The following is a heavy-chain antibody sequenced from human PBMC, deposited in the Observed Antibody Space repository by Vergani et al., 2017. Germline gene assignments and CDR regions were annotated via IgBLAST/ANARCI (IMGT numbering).Heavy chain of an antibody. V-gene: IGHV3-53*01. CDR1: GFTVSSNY. J-gene: IGHJ6*03. CDR3: ARGSAAEYYYYYDYMDV. CDR2: IYSGGST. Sequence: EVQLVESGGGLIQPGGSLRLSCAASGFTVSSNYMSWVRQAPGKGLEWVSVIYSGGSTYYADSVKGRVTISRDNSKNTLYLQMNSLRAEDTAVYYCARGSAAEYYYYYDYMDVWGKGTTVTVSS. D-gene: IGHD6-13*01.